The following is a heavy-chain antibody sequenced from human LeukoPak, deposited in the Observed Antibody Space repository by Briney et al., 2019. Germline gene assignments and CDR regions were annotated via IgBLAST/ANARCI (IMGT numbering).Heavy chain of an antibody. D-gene: IGHD3-10*01. CDR1: GYTFTGYY. J-gene: IGHJ4*02. CDR2: INPNSGGT. V-gene: IGHV1-2*02. Sequence: ASVKVSCKASGYTFTGYYMHCVRQAPGQGLEWMGWINPNSGGTNYAQKFQGRVTMTRDTSISTAYMELSRLRSDDTAVYYCARDESLWFGELLDYWGQGTLVSVSS. CDR3: ARDESLWFGELLDY.